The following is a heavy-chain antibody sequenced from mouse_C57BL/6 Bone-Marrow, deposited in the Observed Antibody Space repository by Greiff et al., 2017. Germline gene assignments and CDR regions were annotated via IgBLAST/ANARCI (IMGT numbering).Heavy chain of an antibody. D-gene: IGHD1-1*02. CDR1: ATTLPGLG. J-gene: IGHJ2*01. V-gene: IGHV1-81*01. CDR3: ALLCHGY. CDR2: IYPRSGNT. Sequence: QVQLQQSGAGLPGLGPSVRRSAKPSATTLPGLGISGWKQRTGQGFEWIGEIYPRSGNTYYNEKFKGKAPLTADKSSSTAYMELRSLTSEDSAVYFCALLCHGYWGQGTTLTVSS.